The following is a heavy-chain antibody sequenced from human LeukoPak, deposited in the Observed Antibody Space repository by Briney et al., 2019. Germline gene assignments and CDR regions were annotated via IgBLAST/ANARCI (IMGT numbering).Heavy chain of an antibody. J-gene: IGHJ6*02. D-gene: IGHD3-10*01. CDR2: ISYDGSNK. Sequence: GGSLRLSCAASGFTFSSYAMSWVRQAPGKGLEWVAVISYDGSNKYYADSVKGRFTISRDNSKNTLYLQMNSLRAEDTAVYYCAKGPRGVRYYYYGMDVWGQGTTVTVSS. CDR3: AKGPRGVRYYYYGMDV. V-gene: IGHV3-30*18. CDR1: GFTFSSYA.